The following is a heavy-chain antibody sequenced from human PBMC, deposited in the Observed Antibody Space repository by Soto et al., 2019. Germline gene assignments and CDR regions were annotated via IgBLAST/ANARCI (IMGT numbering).Heavy chain of an antibody. CDR2: VYYSGRT. V-gene: IGHV4-61*08. D-gene: IGHD2-21*02. Sequence: QVQLQESGPGLVKPSETLSLTCTVSGGSVSSIGYYWSWIRPPPGKGLEWIGYVYYSGRTDYNPSLQSRVNISVNTSKDQFSLRLSSVTAADTAGYYGARDRVTTPRFYDYWGQGILVTVSS. CDR1: GGSVSSIGYY. J-gene: IGHJ4*02. CDR3: ARDRVTTPRFYDY.